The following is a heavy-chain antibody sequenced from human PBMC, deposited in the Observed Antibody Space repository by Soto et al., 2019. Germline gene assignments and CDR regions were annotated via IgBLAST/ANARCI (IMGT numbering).Heavy chain of an antibody. CDR3: ARKQTYYYDSSGSTPSYYGMDV. D-gene: IGHD3-22*01. Sequence: SVKVSCKASGGTFSSYAISWVRQAPGQGLEWMGGIIPIFGTANYAQKFQGRVTITADESTSTAYMELSSLRSEDTAVYYCARKQTYYYDSSGSTPSYYGMDVWGQGTTVTVSS. CDR1: GGTFSSYA. V-gene: IGHV1-69*13. CDR2: IIPIFGTA. J-gene: IGHJ6*02.